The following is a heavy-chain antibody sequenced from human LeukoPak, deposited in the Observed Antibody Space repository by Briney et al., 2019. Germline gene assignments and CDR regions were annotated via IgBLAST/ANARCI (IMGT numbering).Heavy chain of an antibody. CDR2: INHSGST. Sequence: PSETLSLTCAVYGGSFSGYYWSWIRQPPGKGLEWIGEINHSGSTNYNPSLKSRVTISVDTSKNQFSLKLYSVTAAGMAVYYCARGVATMRDWGQGTLVTVSS. V-gene: IGHV4-34*01. D-gene: IGHD5-12*01. CDR3: ARGVATMRD. CDR1: GGSFSGYY. J-gene: IGHJ4*02.